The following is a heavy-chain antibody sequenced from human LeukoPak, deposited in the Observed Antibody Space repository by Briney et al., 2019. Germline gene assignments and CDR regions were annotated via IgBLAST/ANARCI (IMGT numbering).Heavy chain of an antibody. J-gene: IGHJ3*02. CDR3: AKARAAYSYGPGDAFDI. Sequence: GRSLRLSCAASGFTFSSYAMSWVRQAPGEGLEWVSAISGSGGSTYHADSVKGRFTISRDNSKNTLYLQMNSLRAEDTAVYYCAKARAAYSYGPGDAFDIWGQGTMVTVSS. CDR1: GFTFSSYA. D-gene: IGHD5-18*01. V-gene: IGHV3-23*01. CDR2: ISGSGGST.